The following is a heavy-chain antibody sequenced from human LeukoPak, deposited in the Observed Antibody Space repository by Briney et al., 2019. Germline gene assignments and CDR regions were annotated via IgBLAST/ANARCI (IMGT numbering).Heavy chain of an antibody. CDR2: MNPNSGNT. V-gene: IGHV1-8*01. Sequence: GASVKVSCKASGYTFTSYDINWVRQATGQGLEWMGWMNPNSGNTGYAQKFQGRVTMTRNTSISTAYMELSRLRSDDTAVYYCARGVRDGYNYPSYWGQGTLVTVSS. CDR1: GYTFTSYD. D-gene: IGHD5-24*01. CDR3: ARGVRDGYNYPSY. J-gene: IGHJ4*02.